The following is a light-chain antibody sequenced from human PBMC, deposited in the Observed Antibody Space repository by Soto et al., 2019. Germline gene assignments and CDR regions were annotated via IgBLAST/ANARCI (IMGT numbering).Light chain of an antibody. V-gene: IGLV2-14*01. J-gene: IGLJ3*02. Sequence: QSVLTQPASVSGSPGQSITISCTGTSSDIGSYDYVSWYQQHPGKAPKLMLYEVRFRPSGVSNRFSGSKAGNTASLTISGLQAEDEADYFCASYTRYTTLVFGGGTKLTVL. CDR1: SSDIGSYDY. CDR2: EVR. CDR3: ASYTRYTTLV.